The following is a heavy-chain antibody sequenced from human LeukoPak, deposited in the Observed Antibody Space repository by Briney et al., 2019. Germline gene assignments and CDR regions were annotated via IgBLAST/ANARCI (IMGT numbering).Heavy chain of an antibody. Sequence: GGSLRLSCAASGFTFSSYGMHWVRQAPGKGLEWVAFIRYDGSNKYYADSVKGRFTISRDNSKNTLYLQMNSLRAEDTAVYYCARTRTTVVTLCFQHWGQGTLVTVSS. V-gene: IGHV3-30*02. CDR3: ARTRTTVVTLCFQH. D-gene: IGHD4-23*01. CDR1: GFTFSSYG. CDR2: IRYDGSNK. J-gene: IGHJ1*01.